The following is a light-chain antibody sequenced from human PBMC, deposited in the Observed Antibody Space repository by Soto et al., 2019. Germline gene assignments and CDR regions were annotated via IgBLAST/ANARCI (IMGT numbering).Light chain of an antibody. V-gene: IGLV2-14*01. CDR2: EVS. J-gene: IGLJ2*01. CDR1: SSDVGAYGY. CDR3: SSYTPSSPVV. Sequence: QSALTQPASVSGSPGQSITISCTGTSSDVGAYGYVSWYQQHPGKAPKLMIYEVSYRPSGVSNRFSGSKSGNAASLTISGLQAEHEAHYYCSSYTPSSPVVFGGGTKVTVL.